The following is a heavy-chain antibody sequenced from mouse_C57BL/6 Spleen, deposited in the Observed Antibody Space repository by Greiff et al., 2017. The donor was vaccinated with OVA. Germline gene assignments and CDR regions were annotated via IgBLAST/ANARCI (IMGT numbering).Heavy chain of an antibody. J-gene: IGHJ1*03. CDR3: ARRTTVVVGDWYFDV. CDR2: IYPGDGDT. CDR1: GYAFSSYW. Sequence: VKLMESGAELVKPGASVKISCKASGYAFSSYWMNWVKQRPGKGLEWIGQIYPGDGDTNYNGKFKGKATLTADKSSSTAYMQLSSLTSEDSAVYFCARRTTVVVGDWYFDVWGTGTTVTVSS. D-gene: IGHD1-1*01. V-gene: IGHV1-80*01.